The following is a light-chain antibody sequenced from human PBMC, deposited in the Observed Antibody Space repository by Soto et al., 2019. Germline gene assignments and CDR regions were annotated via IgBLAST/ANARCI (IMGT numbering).Light chain of an antibody. Sequence: QSVLTQPPSASGSPGQSVTISCTGTSSDVGGYDYVSWYQQHPGEAPKLMIYEVPIRPSGVSDRFSGSKSGNTASLTVSGLQAEDEAPYSCSSYTGGNPSNVYGTGTKVTAL. CDR3: SSYTGGNPSNV. CDR1: SSDVGGYDY. J-gene: IGLJ1*01. V-gene: IGLV2-8*01. CDR2: EVP.